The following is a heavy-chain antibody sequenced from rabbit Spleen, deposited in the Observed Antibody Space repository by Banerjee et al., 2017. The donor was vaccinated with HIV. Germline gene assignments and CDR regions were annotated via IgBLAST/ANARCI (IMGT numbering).Heavy chain of an antibody. CDR3: VRGASESGYYSL. CDR1: GFDFSRTG. D-gene: IGHD1-1*01. CDR2: IDLLFGTT. V-gene: IGHV1S47*01. J-gene: IGHJ4*01. Sequence: QEQLEESGGGLVQPGGSLKLSCKASGFDFSRTGVSWVRQAPGKGLEWIGYIDLLFGTTYYANWVNGRFTISSHNAQNTLYLQLHSLTGADTATYFCVRGASESGYYSLWGPGTLVTVS.